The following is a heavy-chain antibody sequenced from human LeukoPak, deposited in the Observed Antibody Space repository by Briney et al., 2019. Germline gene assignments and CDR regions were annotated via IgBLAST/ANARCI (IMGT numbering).Heavy chain of an antibody. CDR2: IYYSGST. V-gene: IGHV4-39*01. CDR1: VGSISSSSYY. Sequence: PSETLSLTCTVSVGSISSSSYYWGWIRQPPGKGLEWIGSIYYSGSTYYNPSLKSRVTISLDTSKNQFSLKLSSVTAADTAVYYCARLASGSSIYYYYMDVWGKGTTVTVSS. J-gene: IGHJ6*03. D-gene: IGHD3-10*01. CDR3: ARLASGSSIYYYYMDV.